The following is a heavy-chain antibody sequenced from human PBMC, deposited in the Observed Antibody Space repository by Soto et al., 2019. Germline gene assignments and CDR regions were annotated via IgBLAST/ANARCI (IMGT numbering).Heavy chain of an antibody. CDR2: IYYSGST. D-gene: IGHD3-22*01. J-gene: IGHJ3*02. Sequence: SETLSLTCTVSGGSISSYYWSWIRQPPGKGLEWIGYIYYSGSTNYNPSLKSRVTISVDTSKNQFSLKLSSVTAADTAVYYCARECDYDSSGYYAFDIWGQGTMVTVSS. CDR3: ARECDYDSSGYYAFDI. V-gene: IGHV4-59*01. CDR1: GGSISSYY.